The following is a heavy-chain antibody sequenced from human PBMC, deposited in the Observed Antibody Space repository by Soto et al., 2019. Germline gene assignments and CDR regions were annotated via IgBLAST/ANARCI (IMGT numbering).Heavy chain of an antibody. V-gene: IGHV5-51*01. CDR1: GYSFTSYW. J-gene: IGHJ6*02. Sequence: PGESLKISCKGSGYSFTSYWIGWVRQMPGKGLEWMGIIYPGDSDTRYSPSFQGQVTISADKSISTAYLQWSSLKASDTAMYYCARTGYCSSTSCYYYYGMAVWGQGTTVTVSS. CDR2: IYPGDSDT. CDR3: ARTGYCSSTSCYYYYGMAV. D-gene: IGHD2-2*01.